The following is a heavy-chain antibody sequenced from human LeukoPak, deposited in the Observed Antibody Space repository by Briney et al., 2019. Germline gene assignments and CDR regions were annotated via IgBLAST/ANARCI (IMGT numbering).Heavy chain of an antibody. V-gene: IGHV4-59*08. CDR3: AAAPNYYDSSDY. D-gene: IGHD3-22*01. J-gene: IGHJ4*02. Sequence: SETLSLTCTVSGGSISSYYWSWIRQPPGKGLEWIGYIYYSGSTNYNPSLKSRVTMSVDTSKNQFSLKLSSVTAADTAVYYCAAAPNYYDSSDYWGQGTLVTVSS. CDR2: IYYSGST. CDR1: GGSISSYY.